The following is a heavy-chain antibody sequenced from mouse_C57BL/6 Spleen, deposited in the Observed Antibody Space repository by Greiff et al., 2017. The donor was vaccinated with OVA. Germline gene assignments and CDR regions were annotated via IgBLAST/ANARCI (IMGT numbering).Heavy chain of an antibody. CDR1: GFTFSSYG. D-gene: IGHD4-1*01. CDR2: ISSGGSYT. J-gene: IGHJ2*01. V-gene: IGHV5-6*01. Sequence: EVKVVESGGDLVKPGGSLKLSCAASGFTFSSYGMSWVRQTPDKRLEWVATISSGGSYTYYPDSVKGRFTISRDNAKNTLYLQMSSLKSEDTAMYYCARQGTVYYFDYWGQGTTPTVAS. CDR3: ARQGTVYYFDY.